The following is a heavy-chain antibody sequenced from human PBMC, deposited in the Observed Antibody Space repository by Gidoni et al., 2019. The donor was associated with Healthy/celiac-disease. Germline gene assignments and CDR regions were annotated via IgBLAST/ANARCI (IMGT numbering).Heavy chain of an antibody. CDR1: GFTFSSYS. V-gene: IGHV3-21*01. Sequence: EVQLVESGGGLVKPGGSLRLSCAASGFTFSSYSMNWVRQAQGKGLDWVSSISSSSSYIFYADSVKGRFTISRDNAKNSLYLQMNSLRAEDTAVYYCARDFLQHDYWGQGTLVTVSS. D-gene: IGHD4-4*01. CDR3: ARDFLQHDY. J-gene: IGHJ4*02. CDR2: ISSSSSYI.